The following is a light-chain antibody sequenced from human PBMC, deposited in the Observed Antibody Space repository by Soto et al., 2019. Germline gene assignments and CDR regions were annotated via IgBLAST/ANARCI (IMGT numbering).Light chain of an antibody. CDR1: QSISSW. CDR2: DDS. J-gene: IGKJ1*01. V-gene: IGKV1-5*01. Sequence: IQMTRAPSTRSSWVAERVTITCRASQSISSWLAWYQQKPGKAPKLLIYDDSSLESGVPSRFSGSGSGTEFTLTIRSLQPDDFAPYYCQQYNSYRTFGQGTKVDIK. CDR3: QQYNSYRT.